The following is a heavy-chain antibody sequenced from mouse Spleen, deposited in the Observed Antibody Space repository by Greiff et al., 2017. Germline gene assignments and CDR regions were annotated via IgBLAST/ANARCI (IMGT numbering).Heavy chain of an antibody. CDR3: ARGDDYYYAMDY. V-gene: IGHV5-17*01. D-gene: IGHD2-4*01. J-gene: IGHJ4*01. CDR1: GFTFSDYG. CDR2: ISSGSSTI. Sequence: EVKVEESGGGLVKPGGSLKLSCAASGFTFSDYGMHWVRQAPEKGLEWVAYISSGSSTIYYADTVKGRFTISRDNAKNTLFLQMTSLRSEDTAMYYCARGDDYYYAMDYWGQGTSVTVSS.